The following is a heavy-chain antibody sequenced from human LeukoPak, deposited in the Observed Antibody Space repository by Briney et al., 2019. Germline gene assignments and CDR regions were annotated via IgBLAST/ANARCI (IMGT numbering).Heavy chain of an antibody. CDR3: AREREEYYYGSGTSFGFDP. V-gene: IGHV1-2*02. Sequence: ASVKVSCEASGYTFTGYYMHWVRQAPGQGLEWMGWINPNSGGTNYAQKFQGRVTMTRDTSISTAYMELSRLRSDDTAVYYCAREREEYYYGSGTSFGFDPWGQGTLVTVSS. D-gene: IGHD3-10*01. CDR2: INPNSGGT. CDR1: GYTFTGYY. J-gene: IGHJ5*02.